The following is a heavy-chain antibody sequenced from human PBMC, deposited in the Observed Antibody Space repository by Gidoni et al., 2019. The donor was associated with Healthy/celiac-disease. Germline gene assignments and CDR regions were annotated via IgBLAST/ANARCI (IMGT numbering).Heavy chain of an antibody. D-gene: IGHD1-1*01. CDR1: GDYA. Sequence: GDYAMSWFRQAPGKGLEWVGFIRSKAYGGTTEYAASVKGRFTISRDDSKSIAYLQMNSLKTEDTAVYYCTREGEQLEAFEEGFDPWGQGTLVTVSS. V-gene: IGHV3-49*03. CDR3: TREGEQLEAFEEGFDP. J-gene: IGHJ5*02. CDR2: IRSKAYGGTT.